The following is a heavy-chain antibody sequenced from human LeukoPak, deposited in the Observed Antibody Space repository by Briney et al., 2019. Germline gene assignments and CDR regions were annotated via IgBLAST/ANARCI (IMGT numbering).Heavy chain of an antibody. CDR1: EFTFSSYG. V-gene: IGHV3-33*01. CDR3: ARDDALGDNALDI. J-gene: IGHJ3*02. CDR2: ILNDGSQE. D-gene: IGHD3-16*01. Sequence: GGSLRLSCAASEFTFSSYGMHWVRQAPGKGLEWVAVILNDGSQEKYADSVKGRFTISRDNSKNTLFLQMNSLRAEDTAVYYCARDDALGDNALDIWGQGIMVTVSS.